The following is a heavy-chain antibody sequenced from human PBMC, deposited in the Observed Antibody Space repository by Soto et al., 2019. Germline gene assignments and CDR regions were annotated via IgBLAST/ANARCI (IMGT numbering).Heavy chain of an antibody. CDR1: GFTFISYG. Sequence: GGSLRLSCAASGFTFISYGMHWVRQAPGKGLEWVAVISYDGSNKYYADSVKGRFTISRDNSKNTLYLQMNSLRAEDTAVYYCAKDSSGYDPDYYYYYGMDVWGQGTTVTVSS. CDR2: ISYDGSNK. V-gene: IGHV3-30*18. J-gene: IGHJ6*02. CDR3: AKDSSGYDPDYYYYYGMDV. D-gene: IGHD5-12*01.